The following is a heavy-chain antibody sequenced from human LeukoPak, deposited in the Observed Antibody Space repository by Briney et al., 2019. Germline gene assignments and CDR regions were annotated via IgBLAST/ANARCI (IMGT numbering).Heavy chain of an antibody. Sequence: PGGSLRLSCAASGFTFSSYAMSWVRQAPGKELEWVSAISGSGGGTYYADSVKGRFTISRDNSKNTLYLQMNSLRAEDTAVYYCAKDIRVVSGWYEDYWGQGTLVTVSS. D-gene: IGHD6-19*01. CDR2: ISGSGGGT. CDR1: GFTFSSYA. CDR3: AKDIRVVSGWYEDY. J-gene: IGHJ4*02. V-gene: IGHV3-23*01.